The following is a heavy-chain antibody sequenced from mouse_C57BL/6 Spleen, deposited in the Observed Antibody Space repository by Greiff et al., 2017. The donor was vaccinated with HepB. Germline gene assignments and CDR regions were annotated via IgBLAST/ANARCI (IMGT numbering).Heavy chain of an antibody. CDR1: GFTFSDYG. V-gene: IGHV5-17*01. CDR3: ARHDYGYAMDY. Sequence: VQLKESGGGLVKPGGSLKLSCAASGFTFSDYGMHWVRQAPEKGLEWVAYISSGSSTIYYADTVKGRFTISRDTAKNTLFLQMTSLRSEDTAMYYCARHDYGYAMDYWGQGTSVTVSS. J-gene: IGHJ4*01. CDR2: ISSGSSTI. D-gene: IGHD2-4*01.